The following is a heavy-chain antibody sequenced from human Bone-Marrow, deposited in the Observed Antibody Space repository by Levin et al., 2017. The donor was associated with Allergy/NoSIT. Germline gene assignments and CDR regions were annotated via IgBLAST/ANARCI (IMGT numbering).Heavy chain of an antibody. CDR2: ISWNSGSI. V-gene: IGHV3-9*01. CDR3: AKARGNGIAARPGKQKYYDYGMDV. D-gene: IGHD6-6*01. Sequence: LSLTCAASGFTFDDYAMHWVRQAPGKGLEWVSGISWNSGSIGYADSVKGRFTISRDNAKNSLYLQMNSLRAEDTALYYCAKARGNGIAARPGKQKYYDYGMDVWGQGTTVTVSS. CDR1: GFTFDDYA. J-gene: IGHJ6*02.